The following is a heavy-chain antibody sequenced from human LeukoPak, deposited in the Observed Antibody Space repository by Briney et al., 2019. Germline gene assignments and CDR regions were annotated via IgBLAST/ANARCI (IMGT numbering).Heavy chain of an antibody. CDR2: ISGTSATI. CDR3: ARDSSAGSSGF. D-gene: IGHD6-25*01. Sequence: PGGSLRLSCAASGFTFSSYGMRWVRQAPGKGLEWISYISGTSATIYYADSVKGRFTISRDNAKNSLYLQMNSLRVEDTAVYYCARDSSAGSSGFWGQGTLVTVSS. CDR1: GFTFSSYG. J-gene: IGHJ4*02. V-gene: IGHV3-48*01.